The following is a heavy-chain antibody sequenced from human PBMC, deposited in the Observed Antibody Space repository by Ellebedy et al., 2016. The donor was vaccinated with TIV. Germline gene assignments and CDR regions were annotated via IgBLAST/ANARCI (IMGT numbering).Heavy chain of an antibody. CDR1: GLTFSVYA. D-gene: IGHD4-17*01. CDR2: IGGLDTAT. J-gene: IGHJ4*02. V-gene: IGHV3-23*01. CDR3: ARAGSWTVTLDY. Sequence: GESLKISXAASGLTFSVYAMTWVRQAPGKGLEWISTIGGLDTATHYADSVKGRFTISRDNSKDTLYLQMNSLRVEDTAVYYCARAGSWTVTLDYWGQGTLVTVSS.